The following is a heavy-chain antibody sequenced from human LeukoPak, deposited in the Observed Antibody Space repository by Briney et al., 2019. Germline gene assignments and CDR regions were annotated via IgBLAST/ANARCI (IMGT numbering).Heavy chain of an antibody. J-gene: IGHJ4*02. CDR2: ISWNSGSI. CDR3: AKDILGVTVTTYFDY. CDR1: VFTFDDYA. D-gene: IGHD4-17*01. V-gene: IGHV3-9*01. Sequence: GRCLRLSCAASVFTFDDYAMHWVPEARGKGLEWVSGISWNSGSIGYADSVKGRFTISRDNAKNSLYLQMNSLRAEDTALYYCAKDILGVTVTTYFDYWGQGTLVTVSS.